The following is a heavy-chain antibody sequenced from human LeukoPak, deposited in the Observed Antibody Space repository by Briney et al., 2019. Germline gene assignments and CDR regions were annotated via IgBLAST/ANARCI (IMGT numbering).Heavy chain of an antibody. Sequence: GGSLRLSCAASGFTFSSYAMSWVRQAPGKGLEWVSAISGSGGSTYYADSVKGRFTISRDNSKNTLYLQMNGLRAEDTAVYYCAKGDDFWSGPGLNWFDPWGQGTLVTVSS. V-gene: IGHV3-23*01. D-gene: IGHD3-3*01. CDR2: ISGSGGST. CDR3: AKGDDFWSGPGLNWFDP. J-gene: IGHJ5*02. CDR1: GFTFSSYA.